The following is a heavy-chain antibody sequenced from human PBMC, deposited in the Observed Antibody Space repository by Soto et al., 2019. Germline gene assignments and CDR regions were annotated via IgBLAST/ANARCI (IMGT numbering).Heavy chain of an antibody. CDR2: IRVSNGYT. CDR1: GYTFTTHG. V-gene: IGHV1-18*01. CDR3: ARDDSPGDNQYYPH. Sequence: QVQLVQSGAEVKKPGASVKVSCKASGYTFTTHGISWVRQAPGQGLEWLGWIRVSNGYTHYPQNLRGRVTVTTDTSTSTAYMELRNLISDDTAVYYCARDDSPGDNQYYPHWGQGTLVTVSS. D-gene: IGHD2-21*01. J-gene: IGHJ1*01.